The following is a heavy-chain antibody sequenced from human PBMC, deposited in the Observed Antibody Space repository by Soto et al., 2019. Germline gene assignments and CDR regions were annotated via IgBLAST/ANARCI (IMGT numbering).Heavy chain of an antibody. CDR2: ISAYNGNT. V-gene: IGHV1-18*01. J-gene: IGHJ3*02. Sequence: QVQLVQSGAEVKKPGASVKVSCKASGYTFTSYGISWVRQAPGQGLEWMGWISAYNGNTNYAQKLQGRVTMTTDTSTSTAYIELRSLRSDDTAVYYCARDPWWGSGWYDAFDIWGQGTKVTVSS. D-gene: IGHD6-19*01. CDR3: ARDPWWGSGWYDAFDI. CDR1: GYTFTSYG.